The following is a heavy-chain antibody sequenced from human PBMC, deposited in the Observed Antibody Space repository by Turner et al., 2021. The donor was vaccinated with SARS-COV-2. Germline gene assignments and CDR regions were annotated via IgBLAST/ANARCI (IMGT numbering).Heavy chain of an antibody. J-gene: IGHJ6*02. CDR1: GFTFSNAW. V-gene: IGHV3-15*01. D-gene: IGHD3-10*01. CDR3: TTAGGSGCYYNVRYDYYYGMDV. CDR2: IKSKTDGGTT. Sequence: GFTFSNAWMSWVRQAPGKGLEWVGRIKSKTDGGTTDYAAPVKGRFTISRDDSKNTLYLQMNSLKTEDTAVYYCTTAGGSGCYYNVRYDYYYGMDVWGQGTPVTVSS.